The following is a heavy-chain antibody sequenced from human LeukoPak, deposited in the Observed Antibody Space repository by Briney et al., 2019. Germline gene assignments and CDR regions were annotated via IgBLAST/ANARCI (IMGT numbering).Heavy chain of an antibody. CDR1: GYTLTELS. V-gene: IGHV1-24*01. CDR2: FDPEDGET. CDR3: ATSPDGDYYSNWFDP. D-gene: IGHD4-17*01. Sequence: ASVKVSCKVSGYTLTELSMHWVRQAPGKGLEWMGGFDPEDGETIYAQKFQGRVTMTEDTSTDTAYMELSSLRSEDTAVYYCATSPDGDYYSNWFDPWGQGTLVTVSS. J-gene: IGHJ5*02.